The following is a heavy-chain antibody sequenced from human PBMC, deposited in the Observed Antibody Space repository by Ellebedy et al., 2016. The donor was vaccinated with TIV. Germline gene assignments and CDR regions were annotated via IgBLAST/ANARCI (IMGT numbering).Heavy chain of an antibody. CDR3: ARGDGYNRDDAFDI. D-gene: IGHD5-24*01. CDR2: INSDGSST. CDR1: GFTFSSYW. Sequence: GESLKISCAASGFTFSSYWMHWVRQAPGKGLVWVSRINSDGSSTSYADSVKGRFTISRDNAKNTLYLQMNSLRAEDTAIYYCARGDGYNRDDAFDIWGQGTMVTVSS. V-gene: IGHV3-74*01. J-gene: IGHJ3*02.